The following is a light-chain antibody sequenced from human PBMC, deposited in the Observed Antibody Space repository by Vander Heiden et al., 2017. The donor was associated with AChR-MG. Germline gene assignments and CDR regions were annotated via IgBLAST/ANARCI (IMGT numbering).Light chain of an antibody. V-gene: IGLV1-44*01. CDR3: AAWDDSLNATYV. Sequence: QSVLTQPPSASGTPGPRVTISCSGSSSNIGSNTVNWYQQLPGTAPKLLIYSSNQRPSGVPDRFSGSKSGTSASLAISGLQSEDEADYYCAAWDDSLNATYVFGTGTKVTVL. CDR2: SSN. J-gene: IGLJ1*01. CDR1: SSNIGSNT.